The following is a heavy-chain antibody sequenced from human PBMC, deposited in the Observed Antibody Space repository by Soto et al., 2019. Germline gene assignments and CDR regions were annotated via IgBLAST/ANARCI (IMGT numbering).Heavy chain of an antibody. CDR1: GYTFTSYG. V-gene: IGHV1-18*01. Sequence: GASVKVSCQASGYTFTSYGISWVRQAPGQGLEWMGWISAYNGNTNYAQKLQGRVTMTTDTSTSTAYMELRSLRSDDTAVYYCATLWSGLNWFDPWGQGTLVTVSS. J-gene: IGHJ5*02. CDR3: ATLWSGLNWFDP. CDR2: ISAYNGNT. D-gene: IGHD3-3*01.